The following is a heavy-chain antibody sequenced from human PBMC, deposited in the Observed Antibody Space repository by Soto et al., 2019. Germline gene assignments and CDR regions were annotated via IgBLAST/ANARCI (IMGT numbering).Heavy chain of an antibody. D-gene: IGHD2-2*01. V-gene: IGHV4-59*01. CDR3: ARDEGYCSSTSCYDWFDP. CDR1: GGSISSYY. J-gene: IGHJ5*02. Sequence: SETLSLTCTVSGGSISSYYWSWIRQPPGKGLEWIGYIYYSGSTNYNPSLKSRVTISVDTSKNLFSLKLSSVTAADTAVYYCARDEGYCSSTSCYDWFDPRGQGTLVTVSS. CDR2: IYYSGST.